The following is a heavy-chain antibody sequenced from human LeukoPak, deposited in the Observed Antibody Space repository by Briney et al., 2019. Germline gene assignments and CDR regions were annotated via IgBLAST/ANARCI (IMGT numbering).Heavy chain of an antibody. CDR1: GYTFTSCF. J-gene: IGHJ6*02. V-gene: IGHV1-46*01. CDR3: ARVELNYGMDV. Sequence: ASVKVSCKASGYTFTSCFMHWVRQAPGQGLEWMGIINPSGGSTSYAQKFQGRVTMTRATSTSTVYMELSSLRSEDTAVYYCARVELNYGMDVWGQGTTVTVSS. D-gene: IGHD1-7*01. CDR2: INPSGGST.